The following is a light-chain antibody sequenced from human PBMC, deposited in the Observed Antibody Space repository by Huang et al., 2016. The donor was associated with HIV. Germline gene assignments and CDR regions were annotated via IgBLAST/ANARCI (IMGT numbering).Light chain of an antibody. J-gene: IGKJ2*01. Sequence: DIVMTQSPDSLAVSLGERATINCKSSQSVLYSSNNKNYLSWYQQKPGQSPKLRISWASTRESGVPERFSGSGSGTDFTLTISSLQAEDVAVYYCHQYYNTRYTFGQGTKLEIK. CDR2: WAS. CDR3: HQYYNTRYT. V-gene: IGKV4-1*01. CDR1: QSVLYSSNNKNY.